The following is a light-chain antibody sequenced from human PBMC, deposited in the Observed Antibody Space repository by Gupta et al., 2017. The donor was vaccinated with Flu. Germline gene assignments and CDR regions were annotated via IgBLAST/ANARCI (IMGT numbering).Light chain of an antibody. CDR3: SSDSSINTWV. Sequence: QSALTQPAYVSGSPGPSVTISCIGTSSDIGTYSFVSWYQPHPGKAPKLLIYEATNRPAGVAARFSGSKSGHTASLTISGRQAEDEADYFCSSDSSINTWVFGGGTRLTVL. CDR2: EAT. J-gene: IGLJ3*02. V-gene: IGLV2-14*01. CDR1: SSDIGTYSF.